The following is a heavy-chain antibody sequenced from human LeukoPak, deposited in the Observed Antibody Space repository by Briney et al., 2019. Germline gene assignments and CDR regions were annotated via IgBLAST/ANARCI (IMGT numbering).Heavy chain of an antibody. J-gene: IGHJ5*02. CDR1: GGSISSSSYY. V-gene: IGHV4-39*07. D-gene: IGHD3-10*01. CDR3: AREKRLLWFGELLPLYNWFDP. CDR2: IYYSGST. Sequence: SETLSLTCTVSGGSISSSSYYWGWIRQPPGKGLEWIGSIYYSGSTYYNPSLKSRVTISVDTSKNQFSLKLSSVTAADTAVYYCAREKRLLWFGELLPLYNWFDPWGQGTLVTVSS.